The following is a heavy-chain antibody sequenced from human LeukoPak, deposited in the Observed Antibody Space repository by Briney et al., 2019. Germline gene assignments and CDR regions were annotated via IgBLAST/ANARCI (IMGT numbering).Heavy chain of an antibody. CDR1: GFTFSDYI. J-gene: IGHJ4*02. CDR3: ARDHNYAFDN. CDR2: IGISSGNT. Sequence: QSGGSLRLSCAAPGFTFSDYIMNWVRQAPGKGLEWISYIGISSGNTKYADSVKGRFTISGDNAKSSLYLQMNSLRVEDTAVYDCARDHNYAFDNWGQGTLVTVSS. D-gene: IGHD4-11*01. V-gene: IGHV3-48*04.